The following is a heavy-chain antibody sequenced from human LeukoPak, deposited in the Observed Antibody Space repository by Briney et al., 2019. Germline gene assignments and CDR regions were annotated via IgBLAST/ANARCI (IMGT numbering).Heavy chain of an antibody. Sequence: GRSLRLSCAASEFTFSTYAMHWVRQAPGEGLEWVALISYDGSNDYYADSVKGRFTISRDHSKNTLYLQMNSLRAEDTAVYYCARGEGGIAASPEDYWGQGTLVTVSS. CDR3: ARGEGGIAASPEDY. CDR2: ISYDGSND. V-gene: IGHV3-30*14. CDR1: EFTFSTYA. J-gene: IGHJ4*02. D-gene: IGHD6-13*01.